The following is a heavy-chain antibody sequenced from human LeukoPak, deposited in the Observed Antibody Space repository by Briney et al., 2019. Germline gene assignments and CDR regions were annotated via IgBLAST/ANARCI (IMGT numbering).Heavy chain of an antibody. CDR2: ISSSSSYI. V-gene: IGHV3-11*06. CDR1: GFTFSDYY. J-gene: IGHJ4*02. D-gene: IGHD3-22*01. CDR3: ARSIGQKYFDY. Sequence: GGSLRLSCAASGFTFSDYYMSWIRQAPGKGLEWVSSISSSSSYIYYADSVKGRFTISRDNAKNSLYLQMNSLRAEDTAVYYCARSIGQKYFDYWGQGTLVTVSS.